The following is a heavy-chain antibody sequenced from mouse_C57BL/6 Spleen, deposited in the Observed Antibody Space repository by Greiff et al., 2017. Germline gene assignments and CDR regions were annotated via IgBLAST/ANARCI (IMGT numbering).Heavy chain of an antibody. CDR1: GYTFTDYY. Sequence: VQLQQSGPELVKPGASVKISCKASGYTFTDYYINWVKQRPGQGLEWIGWIFPGSGSTYYNEKFKGKATLTVDKSSSTAYMLLSSLTSEDSAVYFCARLGYYGSDWYFDVWGTGTTVTVSS. D-gene: IGHD1-1*01. CDR2: IFPGSGST. CDR3: ARLGYYGSDWYFDV. J-gene: IGHJ1*03. V-gene: IGHV1-75*01.